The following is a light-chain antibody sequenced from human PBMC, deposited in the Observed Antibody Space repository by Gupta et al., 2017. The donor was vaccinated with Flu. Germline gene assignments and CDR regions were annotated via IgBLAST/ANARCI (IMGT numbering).Light chain of an antibody. Sequence: EIVMTQSPATLSVSPGERATLSCRASQSVSNNLAWYQQKPGQAPRLLIYGASTRATGIPARFSGSGSGTEFTLTISSRQSEDFAVYYCQQYNNWPSGTFGQGTRLEIK. CDR2: GAS. CDR3: QQYNNWPSGT. J-gene: IGKJ5*01. V-gene: IGKV3-15*01. CDR1: QSVSNN.